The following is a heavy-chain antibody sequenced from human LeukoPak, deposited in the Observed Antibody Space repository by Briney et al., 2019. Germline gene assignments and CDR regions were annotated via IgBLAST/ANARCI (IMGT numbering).Heavy chain of an antibody. Sequence: GGSLRLSCAVSGFTFSSYGMSWVRQAPGKGLEWVSAISGSGGSTYYADSVKGRFTISRDNSKNTLYLQMNRLRAEDTAVYYCAREGYYYDNSGYSAPASFDYWGQGTLVTVSS. V-gene: IGHV3-23*01. D-gene: IGHD3-22*01. CDR1: GFTFSSYG. J-gene: IGHJ4*02. CDR2: ISGSGGST. CDR3: AREGYYYDNSGYSAPASFDY.